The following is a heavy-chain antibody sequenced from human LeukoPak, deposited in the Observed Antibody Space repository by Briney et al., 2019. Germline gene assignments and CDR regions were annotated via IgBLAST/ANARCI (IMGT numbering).Heavy chain of an antibody. Sequence: SVKVSCKTSGGTFSNCAINWVRQAPGQGLEWMGGIIPIFGTAHYAQKFQGRVTITADESTSTAYMELSSLRSEDTAVYYCARDSSGYSRKYYFDYWGQGTLVTVSS. D-gene: IGHD3-22*01. J-gene: IGHJ4*02. CDR2: IIPIFGTA. CDR3: ARDSSGYSRKYYFDY. CDR1: GGTFSNCA. V-gene: IGHV1-69*13.